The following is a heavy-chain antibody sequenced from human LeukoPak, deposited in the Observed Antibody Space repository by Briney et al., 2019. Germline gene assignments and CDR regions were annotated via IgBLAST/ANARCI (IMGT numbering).Heavy chain of an antibody. V-gene: IGHV3-23*01. Sequence: GGSLRLSCAASGFTFRNYAMRWVRQAPGKGLEWVSAISGNNDPTHYADSVKGRFTISRDNSKNALYLQMNSLRAEDTAVYYCASDIDDQSSLPPIFQHWGQGTLVTVSS. CDR2: ISGNNDPT. D-gene: IGHD5-12*01. CDR1: GFTFRNYA. CDR3: ASDIDDQSSLPPIFQH. J-gene: IGHJ1*01.